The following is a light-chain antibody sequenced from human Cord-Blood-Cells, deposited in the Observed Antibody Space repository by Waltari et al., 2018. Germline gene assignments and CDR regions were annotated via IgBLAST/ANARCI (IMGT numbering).Light chain of an antibody. J-gene: IGLJ2*01. Sequence: SYELTQPPSVSVSPGQTARITCSGAALPKQYAYWYQQKPGQAPVLVIYKDSERPSGIPERFSGTSSGTTVTLTSSGGQAEDEAYYYCQSADSSGTYVVFGGGTKLTVL. CDR1: ALPKQY. CDR3: QSADSSGTYVV. CDR2: KDS. V-gene: IGLV3-25*02.